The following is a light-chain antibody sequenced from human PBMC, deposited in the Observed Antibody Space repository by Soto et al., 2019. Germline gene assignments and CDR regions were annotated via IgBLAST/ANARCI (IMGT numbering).Light chain of an antibody. V-gene: IGKV1-5*01. CDR2: DAS. CDR1: QRIDRY. Sequence: DIQLTQSPSTLSASVGDRVTITCRASQRIDRYLAWYQQKPGKAPKLLVYDASTLEGGVPSRFSGSGSATEFILIISSLQPDDFATYYCQQYKDDAGTFGQGTRVEIK. J-gene: IGKJ1*01. CDR3: QQYKDDAGT.